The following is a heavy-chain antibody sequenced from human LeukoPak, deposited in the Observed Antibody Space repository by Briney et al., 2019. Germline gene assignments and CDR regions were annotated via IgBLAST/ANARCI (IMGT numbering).Heavy chain of an antibody. J-gene: IGHJ4*02. Sequence: GGSLRLSCAASGFTFSSYSMNWVRQAPGKGLEWVSYISSSSTIYYADSVKGRFTISRDNAKNSLYLQMNSLRAEDTAVYYCARGWMKSFDYWGQGTLVTVSS. CDR2: ISSSSTI. D-gene: IGHD5-12*01. CDR3: ARGWMKSFDY. CDR1: GFTFSSYS. V-gene: IGHV3-48*04.